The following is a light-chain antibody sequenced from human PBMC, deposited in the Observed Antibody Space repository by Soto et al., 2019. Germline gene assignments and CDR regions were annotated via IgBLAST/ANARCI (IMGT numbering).Light chain of an antibody. J-gene: IGKJ1*01. Sequence: EIVLTQSPGTLSLSPGERATLSCRASQSIRSHYLAWYHQKPGQAPRLLISGAHNRAPGIPDRFSGSESGTDFTLRISRLEPEDFAVYYCQQYGSSVTFGQGTKVEIK. CDR3: QQYGSSVT. V-gene: IGKV3-20*01. CDR2: GAH. CDR1: QSIRSHY.